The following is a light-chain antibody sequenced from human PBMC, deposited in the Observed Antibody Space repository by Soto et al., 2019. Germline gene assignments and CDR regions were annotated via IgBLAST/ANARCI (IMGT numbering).Light chain of an antibody. CDR3: QQRGTWPWLT. CDR1: QSVNNY. Sequence: EIVLKQSPGTLSLSPGERATLSCRASQSVNNYLAWYQQKPGQAPRLLIYDASNRATGIPPRFSGSGSGTDLTLTISSLEPEDSAVYYCQQRGTWPWLTFGGGTRVEI. J-gene: IGKJ4*01. V-gene: IGKV3-11*01. CDR2: DAS.